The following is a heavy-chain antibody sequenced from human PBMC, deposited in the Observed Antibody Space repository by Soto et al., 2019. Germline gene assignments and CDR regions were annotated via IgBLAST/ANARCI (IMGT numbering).Heavy chain of an antibody. Sequence: ASVKVSCKASGYTFDSYYIHWVRQAPGQRLEWMGLINPSGGGTSYAQKFRGRVTMTRDTSTSTVYMELSSLRSEDTAVYYCARDPYCGGDCYYFDFWGQRTLVTVSS. CDR2: INPSGGGT. D-gene: IGHD2-21*02. CDR1: GYTFDSYY. CDR3: ARDPYCGGDCYYFDF. J-gene: IGHJ4*02. V-gene: IGHV1-46*02.